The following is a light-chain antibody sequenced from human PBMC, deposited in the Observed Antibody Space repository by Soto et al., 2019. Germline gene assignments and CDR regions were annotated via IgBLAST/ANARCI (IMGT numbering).Light chain of an antibody. CDR2: GAS. V-gene: IGKV3-20*01. CDR1: QSVSSRN. J-gene: IGKJ4*01. Sequence: EIVLTQSPGTLSLSPGERGTLSCRASQSVSSRNLAWYQQKPGQAPRLLIYGASSRATGIPDRFSGSGSGTDFTLTISRLEPEDFAVYYCQQYGSSLLTFGGGTKVEIK. CDR3: QQYGSSLLT.